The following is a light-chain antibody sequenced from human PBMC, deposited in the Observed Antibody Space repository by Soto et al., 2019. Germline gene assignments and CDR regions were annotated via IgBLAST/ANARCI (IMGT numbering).Light chain of an antibody. J-gene: IGKJ5*01. Sequence: EIVLAQSPGTLSLSPGERATLSCRASQSVSGYLAWYQQKPGQAPRLLIYGASSRATGIPDRFSGSGSRTDFTLTISRLEPEDFAVYYCQQYDSSPTFGQGTRLEIK. CDR2: GAS. CDR1: QSVSGY. CDR3: QQYDSSPT. V-gene: IGKV3-20*01.